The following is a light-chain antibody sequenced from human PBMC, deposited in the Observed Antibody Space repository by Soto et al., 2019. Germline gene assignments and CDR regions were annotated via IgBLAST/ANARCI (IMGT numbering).Light chain of an antibody. CDR2: HVT. Sequence: QSVLTQPASVSGSPGQSITISCTGTSSDIGHYDYVSWYQQHPGKAPKLMIYHVTARPSGVSNRYSGFKSGNSASLTISGLQADDEADYYCCSLTTSHTYVFGSGTKLTVL. CDR1: SSDIGHYDY. V-gene: IGLV2-14*03. CDR3: CSLTTSHTYV. J-gene: IGLJ1*01.